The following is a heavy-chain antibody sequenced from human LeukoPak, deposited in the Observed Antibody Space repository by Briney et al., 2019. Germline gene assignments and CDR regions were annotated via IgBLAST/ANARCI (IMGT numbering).Heavy chain of an antibody. Sequence: QTGGSLRLSCAASGFTFSSYSMNWVRQAPGKGLEWVSYISSSSSTIYYADSVKGRFTISRDNAKNSLYLQMNSLRTEDTAVYYCAKDFKLAPFDYWGQGTLVTVSS. CDR3: AKDFKLAPFDY. V-gene: IGHV3-48*04. CDR1: GFTFSSYS. CDR2: ISSSSSTI. J-gene: IGHJ4*02.